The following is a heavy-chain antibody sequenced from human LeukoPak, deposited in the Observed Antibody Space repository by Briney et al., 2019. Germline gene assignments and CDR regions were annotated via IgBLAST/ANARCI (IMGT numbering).Heavy chain of an antibody. D-gene: IGHD3-9*01. CDR1: GFTFSSYA. CDR2: ISGSGGST. V-gene: IGHV3-23*01. CDR3: ATPGFYDILTGYYSVASDY. J-gene: IGHJ4*02. Sequence: PGGSLRLSCAASGFTFSSYAMSWVRQAPGKGLEWVSAISGSGGSTYYADSVKGRFTISRDNSKNTLYLQMNSLRAEDTAVYYCATPGFYDILTGYYSVASDYWGQGTLVTVSS.